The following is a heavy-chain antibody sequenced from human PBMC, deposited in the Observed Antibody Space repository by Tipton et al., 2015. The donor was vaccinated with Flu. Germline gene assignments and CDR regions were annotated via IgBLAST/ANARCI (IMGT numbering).Heavy chain of an antibody. Sequence: TLSLTCTVSGGSLSSYYWSWIRQPAGKGLGWIGRIYTSGSTNYNSSLKSRVTMSVDPSNNQFSLRLNSATAADTAVYHCARGSGSGAFLIFDYWGQGTLVTVSS. CDR3: ARGSGSGAFLIFDY. V-gene: IGHV4-4*07. CDR2: IYTSGST. J-gene: IGHJ4*02. CDR1: GGSLSSYY. D-gene: IGHD3-10*01.